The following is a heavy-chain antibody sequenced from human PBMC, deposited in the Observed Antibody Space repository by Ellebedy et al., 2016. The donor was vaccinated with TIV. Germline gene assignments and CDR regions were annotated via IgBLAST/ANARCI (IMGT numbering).Heavy chain of an antibody. CDR3: ARVPYYDSSGRYGMDV. J-gene: IGHJ6*02. Sequence: AASVKVSCKASGYTFTSYDINWVRQATGQGLEWMGWMNPNSGNTGYAQKFQGRVTITRNTSISTAYMELSSLRSEDTAVYYCARVPYYDSSGRYGMDVWGQGTTVTVSS. CDR1: GYTFTSYD. CDR2: MNPNSGNT. D-gene: IGHD3-22*01. V-gene: IGHV1-8*03.